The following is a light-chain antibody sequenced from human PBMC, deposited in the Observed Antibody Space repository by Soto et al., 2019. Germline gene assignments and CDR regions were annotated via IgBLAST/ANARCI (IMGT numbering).Light chain of an antibody. CDR1: QSISIW. Sequence: DIQMTQSPSTLSASVGDRVAITCRASQSISIWLAWYQQKPGKAPKLLIYKASSLESGVPSRFSGSGSGTEFTLTISRLQPDDFATYHCQQYNNYSWTFGQGTKVEIK. V-gene: IGKV1-5*03. CDR2: KAS. J-gene: IGKJ1*01. CDR3: QQYNNYSWT.